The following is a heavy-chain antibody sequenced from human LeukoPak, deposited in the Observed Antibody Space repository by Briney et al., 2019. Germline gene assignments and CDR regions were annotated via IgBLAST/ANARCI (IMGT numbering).Heavy chain of an antibody. CDR2: ISGSAATI. D-gene: IGHD4-17*01. CDR3: ARMTTVTHY. Sequence: GGSLRLSCAASGFTFSNYEMNWVRQAPGKGLEWGSFISGSAATIYYADSVQGRFTISRDNARNSLYLQMNSLRAEDTAVYYCARMTTVTHYWGQGTLVTVSS. J-gene: IGHJ4*02. V-gene: IGHV3-48*03. CDR1: GFTFSNYE.